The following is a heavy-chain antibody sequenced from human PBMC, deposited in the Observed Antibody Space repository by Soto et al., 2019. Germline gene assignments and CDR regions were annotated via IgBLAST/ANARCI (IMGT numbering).Heavy chain of an antibody. Sequence: DVQLVESGGGLVQPGRSLRLSCAASGFTFDDYAMHWVRQAPGKGLEWVSGISWNSGSIGYADSVKGRFTISRDNAKNSLYLQMNSLRAEDTALYYCAKDKARIAAAGSDYWGQGTLVTVSS. CDR2: ISWNSGSI. D-gene: IGHD6-13*01. CDR3: AKDKARIAAAGSDY. J-gene: IGHJ4*02. CDR1: GFTFDDYA. V-gene: IGHV3-9*01.